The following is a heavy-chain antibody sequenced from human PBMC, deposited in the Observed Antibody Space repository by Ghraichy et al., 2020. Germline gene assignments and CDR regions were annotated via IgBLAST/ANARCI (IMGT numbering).Heavy chain of an antibody. Sequence: SGPTLVKPTQTLTLTCTFSGFSLSTRGMCVSWFRQPPGKALEWLALIDWDEDKYYSTSLKTRLTISKDPSKNQVVLTMTNMDPVDTATYYCARAPRGYVGTAWFDPWGQGTLVTVSS. J-gene: IGHJ5*02. CDR1: GFSLSTRGMC. V-gene: IGHV2-70*01. CDR3: ARAPRGYVGTAWFDP. D-gene: IGHD5-12*01. CDR2: IDWDEDK.